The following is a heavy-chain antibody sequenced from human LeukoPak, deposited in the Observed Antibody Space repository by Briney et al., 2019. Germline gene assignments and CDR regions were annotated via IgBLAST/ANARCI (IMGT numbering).Heavy chain of an antibody. Sequence: GGSLRLSCAASGFTFSDYAMSWVRQAPERGLEWVSVVSITGGTTYNADSVKGRFTISRDNSKNTLYLQMRNLRVDDTAVYYCAKMTGYSYGFFDYWGQGTLVTVSS. J-gene: IGHJ4*02. CDR2: VSITGGTT. CDR3: AKMTGYSYGFFDY. CDR1: GFTFSDYA. D-gene: IGHD5-18*01. V-gene: IGHV3-23*01.